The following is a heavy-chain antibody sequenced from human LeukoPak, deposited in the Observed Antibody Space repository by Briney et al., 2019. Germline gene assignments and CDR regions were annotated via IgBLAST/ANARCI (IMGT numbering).Heavy chain of an antibody. Sequence: GGSLRLSCAASGFTFTSYWMSWVRRAPGKGLEWVANIKQDGSEKYYVDSVKGRFTISRDNAKNSLSLQMNSLRAEDTAVYYCAKEHGGSSWYEDAFDIWGQGTMVTVSS. V-gene: IGHV3-7*03. CDR2: IKQDGSEK. D-gene: IGHD6-13*01. CDR1: GFTFTSYW. CDR3: AKEHGGSSWYEDAFDI. J-gene: IGHJ3*02.